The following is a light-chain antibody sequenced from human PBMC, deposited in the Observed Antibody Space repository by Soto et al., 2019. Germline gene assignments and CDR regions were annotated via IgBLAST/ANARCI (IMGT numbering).Light chain of an antibody. CDR3: AAWDDRLSADVV. J-gene: IGLJ2*01. V-gene: IGLV1-47*01. CDR2: RNN. CDR1: SSNIGSNY. Sequence: QSVLTQPPSASGTPGQRVTISCSGSSSNIGSNYVYWYQQLPGTAPKLLIYRNNQWPSGVPDRFSGSKSGTSASLAISGLRSEDEADYYCAAWDDRLSADVVFGGGTQLTVL.